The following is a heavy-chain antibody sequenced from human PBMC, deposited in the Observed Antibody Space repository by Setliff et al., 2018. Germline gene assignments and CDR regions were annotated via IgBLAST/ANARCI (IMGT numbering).Heavy chain of an antibody. CDR3: ARYITGTTPADY. D-gene: IGHD1-7*01. J-gene: IGHJ4*02. CDR2: ISADNGKT. Sequence: ASVKVSCKASGYTFTSFDISWVRQAPGQGLEWMGWISADNGKTSFAQKYQGRVTMTTDTSTSTVYMELRSLRSDDTAVYYCARYITGTTPADYWGQGTLVTVSS. V-gene: IGHV1-18*01. CDR1: GYTFTSFD.